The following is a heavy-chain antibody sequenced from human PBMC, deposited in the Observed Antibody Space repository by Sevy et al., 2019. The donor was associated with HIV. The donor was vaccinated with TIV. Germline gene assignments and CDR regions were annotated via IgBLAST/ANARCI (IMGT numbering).Heavy chain of an antibody. V-gene: IGHV3-11*01. Sequence: GGSLRLSCTASGFIFSDYYMSWIRQAPGKGLEWVSYISGNGNTIYYTDSVKGRFTISRVNAKDSLYLQMNSLRAEYTAVYYCARAGGSWALRYWGQGSLVTVSS. J-gene: IGHJ4*02. CDR3: ARAGGSWALRY. D-gene: IGHD1-26*01. CDR2: ISGNGNTI. CDR1: GFIFSDYY.